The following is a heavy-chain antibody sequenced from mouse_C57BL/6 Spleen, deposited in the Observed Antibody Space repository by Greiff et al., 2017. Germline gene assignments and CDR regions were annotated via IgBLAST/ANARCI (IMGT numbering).Heavy chain of an antibody. V-gene: IGHV1-74*01. CDR3: AIPFITAVGDY. CDR2: IYPSDSDT. Sequence: VQLQQPGAELVKPGASVKVSCKASGYTFTSYWMHWVKQRPGQGLEWIGRIYPSDSDTNYNQKFKGKATLTVDKSSSTAYMQLSSLTSEDSAVYYCAIPFITAVGDYWGQGTTLTVSS. D-gene: IGHD1-1*01. J-gene: IGHJ2*01. CDR1: GYTFTSYW.